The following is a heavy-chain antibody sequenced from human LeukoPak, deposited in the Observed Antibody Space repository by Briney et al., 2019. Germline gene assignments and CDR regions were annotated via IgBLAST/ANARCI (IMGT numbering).Heavy chain of an antibody. CDR2: ISSSSSYI. CDR1: GFTFSSYT. V-gene: IGHV3-21*01. Sequence: PGGSLRLSCEASGFTFSSYTMNWVRQAPGKGLEWVSSISSSSSYIYYADSVKGRFTISRDNAKNSLYLQMNSLRPEDTAVYYCARDSEYYYDSSGDFDYWGQGTLVTVSS. D-gene: IGHD3-22*01. J-gene: IGHJ4*02. CDR3: ARDSEYYYDSSGDFDY.